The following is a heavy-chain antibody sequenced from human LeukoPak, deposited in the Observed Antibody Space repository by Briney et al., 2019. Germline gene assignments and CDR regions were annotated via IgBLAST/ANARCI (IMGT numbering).Heavy chain of an antibody. J-gene: IGHJ5*02. CDR3: ARDGTDGWYWFDP. D-gene: IGHD6-19*01. CDR1: GGTFTSYA. V-gene: IGHV1-69*13. CDR2: IIPIFGTA. Sequence: SVKVSCKASGGTFTSYAISWVRQAPGQGLEWMGGIIPIFGTANYAQKFQGRVTITADESTSTAYMELSSLRSEDTAVYYCARDGTDGWYWFDPWGQGTLVTVSS.